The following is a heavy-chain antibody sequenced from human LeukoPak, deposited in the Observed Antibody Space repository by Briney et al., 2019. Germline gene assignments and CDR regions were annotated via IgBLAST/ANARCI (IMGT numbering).Heavy chain of an antibody. Sequence: SETLSLTCTVSGGSISSGSYYWGWIRQPPGKGLEWVGNIYYSGTTYYNPSLESRLTISVDTSKNQLSLKMSSVTAADTAVYYCARSNEDYDFWSGYLTDYYYYMDVWGKGTTVTVSS. CDR3: ARSNEDYDFWSGYLTDYYYYMDV. D-gene: IGHD3-3*01. J-gene: IGHJ6*03. V-gene: IGHV4-39*07. CDR1: GGSISSGSYY. CDR2: IYYSGTT.